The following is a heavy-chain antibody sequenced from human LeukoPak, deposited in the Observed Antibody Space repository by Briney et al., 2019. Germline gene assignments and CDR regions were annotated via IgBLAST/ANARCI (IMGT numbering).Heavy chain of an antibody. CDR1: GFTFSSYA. Sequence: GGSLRLSCAASGFTFSSYAMHWVRQAPGKGLEYVSAISSNGGSTYYANSVKGRFTISRDNSKNTLYLQMGSLRAEDMAVYYCARRRSSGWYWEDYYMDVWGKGTTVTISS. V-gene: IGHV3-64*01. J-gene: IGHJ6*03. CDR2: ISSNGGST. D-gene: IGHD6-19*01. CDR3: ARRRSSGWYWEDYYMDV.